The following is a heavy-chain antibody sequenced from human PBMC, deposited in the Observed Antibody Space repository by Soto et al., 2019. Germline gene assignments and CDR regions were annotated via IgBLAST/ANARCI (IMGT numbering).Heavy chain of an antibody. CDR3: ARLAAAGTVPSPSDY. J-gene: IGHJ4*02. CDR1: GYSFTSYW. V-gene: IGHV5-10-1*01. Sequence: PGESLKISCKGSGYSFTSYWISWVRQMPGKGLEWMGRIDPSDSYTNYSPSFQGHVTISADKSISTAYLQWSSLKASDTAMYYCARLAAAGTVPSPSDYWGQGTLVTVSS. CDR2: IDPSDSYT. D-gene: IGHD6-13*01.